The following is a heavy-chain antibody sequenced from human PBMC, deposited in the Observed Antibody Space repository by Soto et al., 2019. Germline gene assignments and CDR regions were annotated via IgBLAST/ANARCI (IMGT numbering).Heavy chain of an antibody. CDR2: ISGSGDGT. CDR3: AKEERSFGEGY. D-gene: IGHD3-3*01. J-gene: IGHJ4*02. CDR1: GFTFSAYV. Sequence: EAQLLESGGGLAQPGGSLRLSCAGSGFTFSAYVMSWVRQAPGKGLEWVSGISGSGDGTYYEDSVKGRFTISRDNSKNTRYLQMNSLRAEDTAVYYWAKEERSFGEGYWVQGTLITVSS. V-gene: IGHV3-23*01.